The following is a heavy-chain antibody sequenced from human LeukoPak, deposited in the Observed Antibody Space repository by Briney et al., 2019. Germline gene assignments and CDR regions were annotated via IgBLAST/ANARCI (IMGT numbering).Heavy chain of an antibody. Sequence: SETLSLTCAVSGGSISSGGYSWSWIRQPPGKGLEWIVYIYHSGSTYYNPSLKSRVTISVDRSKNQFSLKPSSVTAADTAVYYCARAATVTQHDAFDIWGQGTMVTVSS. V-gene: IGHV4-30-2*01. CDR2: IYHSGST. CDR1: GGSISSGGYS. D-gene: IGHD4-17*01. CDR3: ARAATVTQHDAFDI. J-gene: IGHJ3*02.